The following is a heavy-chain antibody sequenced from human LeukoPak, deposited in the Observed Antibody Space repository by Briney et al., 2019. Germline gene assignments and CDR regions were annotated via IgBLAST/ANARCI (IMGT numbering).Heavy chain of an antibody. J-gene: IGHJ4*02. D-gene: IGHD4-23*01. CDR3: ARDDYGGNALGY. V-gene: IGHV4-59*12. CDR1: GGSISSYY. Sequence: PSETLSLTCTVSGGSISSYYWTWIRQPPGKGLEWIGYIYYTGSTNYNPSLKSRVTISVDTSKNQFSLKLRSVTAADTAVYHCARDDYGGNALGYWGQGTLVTVSS. CDR2: IYYTGST.